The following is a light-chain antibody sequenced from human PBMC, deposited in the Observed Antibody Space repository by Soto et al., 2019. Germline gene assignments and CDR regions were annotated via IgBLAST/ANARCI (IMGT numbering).Light chain of an antibody. J-gene: IGKJ2*01. V-gene: IGKV1-5*03. CDR1: QSISSW. CDR3: QQFKSYPYT. Sequence: DIQMTQSPSTLSASVGDRVTITCRASQSISSWLAWYQQKPGKAPKVLIYKASTLNSGVPSRFSGSGSGTDFTLTISSLQPDDFATYYCQQFKSYPYTFGQGTNLEIK. CDR2: KAS.